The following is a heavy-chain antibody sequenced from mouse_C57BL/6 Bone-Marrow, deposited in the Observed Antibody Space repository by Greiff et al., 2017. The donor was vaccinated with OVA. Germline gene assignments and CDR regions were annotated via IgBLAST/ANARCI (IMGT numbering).Heavy chain of an antibody. V-gene: IGHV1-52*01. Sequence: QVQLQQPGAELVRPGSSVKLSCKASGYTFTSYWMHWVKQRPIQGLEWIGNIDPSDSETDYNQKFKDKATLTVDKSSSTAYMQLSSLTSEDSAVYYCARVGDPDYFDYWGQGTTLTVSS. CDR1: GYTFTSYW. J-gene: IGHJ2*01. CDR3: ARVGDPDYFDY. CDR2: IDPSDSET.